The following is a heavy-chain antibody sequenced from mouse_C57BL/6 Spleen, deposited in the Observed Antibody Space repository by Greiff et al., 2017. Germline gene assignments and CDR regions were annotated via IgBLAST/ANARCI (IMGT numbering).Heavy chain of an antibody. CDR2: INPNYGTT. V-gene: IGHV1-39*01. J-gene: IGHJ4*01. D-gene: IGHD1-1*01. Sequence: EVKLQESGPELVKPGASVKISCKASGYSFTDYNMNWVKQSNGKSLEWIGVINPNYGTTSYNQKFKGKATLTVDQSSSTAYMQLNSLTSEDSAVYYCARYYYYGSRYYYAMDYWGQGTSVTVSS. CDR1: GYSFTDYN. CDR3: ARYYYYGSRYYYAMDY.